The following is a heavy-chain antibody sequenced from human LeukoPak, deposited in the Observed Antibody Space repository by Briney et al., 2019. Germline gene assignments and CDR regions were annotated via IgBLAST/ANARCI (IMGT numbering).Heavy chain of an antibody. J-gene: IGHJ6*03. CDR1: GFTFSSYV. D-gene: IGHD3-22*01. CDR2: IWYDGSNQ. CDR3: AKASGYYDSSGYRSFPYYYYYMDV. Sequence: GGSLRLSCAASGFTFSSYVMHWVRQAPGKGLEWVAVIWYDGSNQYYPDSVKGRFTISRDNSKNTLYLQMNSLRADDTAVYYCAKASGYYDSSGYRSFPYYYYYMDVWGKGTTVTVSS. V-gene: IGHV3-33*06.